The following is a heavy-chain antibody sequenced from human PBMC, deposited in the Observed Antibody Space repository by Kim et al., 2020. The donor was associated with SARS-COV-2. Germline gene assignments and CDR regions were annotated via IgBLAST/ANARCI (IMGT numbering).Heavy chain of an antibody. J-gene: IGHJ4*02. D-gene: IGHD6-6*01. CDR3: SRAAPSVGDY. CDR2: GTA. V-gene: IGHV3-49*02. Sequence: GTAEYGTSVKGRFTISRDDSKSIAYLQMTSLKSEDTAVYYCSRAAPSVGDYWRQGTLVTVSS.